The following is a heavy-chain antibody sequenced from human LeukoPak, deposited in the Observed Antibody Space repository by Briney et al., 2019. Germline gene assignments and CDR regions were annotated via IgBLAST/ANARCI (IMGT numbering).Heavy chain of an antibody. J-gene: IGHJ5*02. CDR3: AREIGDYVIWFDP. CDR2: IIPIFGTA. V-gene: IGHV1-69*13. Sequence: RGASVKVSCKASGGTFSSYAISWVRQAPGQGLEWMGGIIPIFGTANYAQKFQGRVTITADESTSTAYMELSSLRSEDTAVYYCAREIGDYVIWFDPWGQGTLVTVSS. D-gene: IGHD4-17*01. CDR1: GGTFSSYA.